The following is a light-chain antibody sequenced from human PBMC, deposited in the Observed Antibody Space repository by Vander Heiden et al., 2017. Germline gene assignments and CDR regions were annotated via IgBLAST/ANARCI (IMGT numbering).Light chain of an antibody. CDR1: QGISSY. J-gene: IGKJ5*01. CDR2: AAS. V-gene: IGKV1-9*01. Sequence: IQFTQSPSSLSASVGDRVTITCRASQGISSYLAWYQQKPGKAPKLLIYAASTLQSGVPSRFSGSGSGTDFTLTISSLQPEDFATYYCQQLNSYPGTFGQGTRLEIK. CDR3: QQLNSYPGT.